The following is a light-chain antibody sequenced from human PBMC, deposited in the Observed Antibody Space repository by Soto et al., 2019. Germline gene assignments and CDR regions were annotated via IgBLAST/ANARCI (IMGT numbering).Light chain of an antibody. CDR3: QQSYSIPHT. CDR2: GAS. V-gene: IGKV1-39*01. CDR1: QSVDTY. Sequence: DIQMTQSPSSLSASVGDRVTITCRASQSVDTYLNWYHQKPGKAPNLLISGASSLQSGVPSRFSGSGSGTDFTLTISSLQHEDFATYYCQQSYSIPHTFGQGTKLQIK. J-gene: IGKJ2*01.